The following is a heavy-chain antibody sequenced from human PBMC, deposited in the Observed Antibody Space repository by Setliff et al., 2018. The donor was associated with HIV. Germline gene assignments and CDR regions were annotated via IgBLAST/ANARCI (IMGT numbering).Heavy chain of an antibody. D-gene: IGHD1-26*01. Sequence: SVKVSCKASGGTFNNDAISWVRQAPGQGLEWMGGIIPIYGTANYAQKFQGRVTITTDESTSTAYMDLSSLRSEDTAVYYCAKGPGRYFTGAGGFDFWGQGTLVTVSS. CDR2: IIPIYGTA. V-gene: IGHV1-69*05. CDR1: GGTFNNDA. J-gene: IGHJ4*02. CDR3: AKGPGRYFTGAGGFDF.